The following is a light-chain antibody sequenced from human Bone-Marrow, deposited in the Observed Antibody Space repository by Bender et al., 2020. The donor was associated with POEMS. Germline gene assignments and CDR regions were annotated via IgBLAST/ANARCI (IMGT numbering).Light chain of an antibody. V-gene: IGLV3-21*03. CDR2: EDV. J-gene: IGLJ3*02. CDR3: QVWDRSTDHVV. CDR1: NIGSKS. Sequence: SYVVTQPPSMSLAPGKTAMITCGGDNIGSKSVQWYQQKPGQAPVWVIYEDVDRPSEIPARFSGSISGNTATLTITGVEAGDEADYYCQVWDRSTDHVVFGGGTKLTVL.